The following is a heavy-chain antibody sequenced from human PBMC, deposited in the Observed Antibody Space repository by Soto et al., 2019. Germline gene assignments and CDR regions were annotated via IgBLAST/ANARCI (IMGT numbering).Heavy chain of an antibody. D-gene: IGHD5-18*01. CDR3: ANGGYSYGQPGGWFDP. Sequence: PSETLSLTCTVSGGSISSYYWSWIRQPPGKGLEWIGYIYYSGSINYNPSLKSRVTISVDTSKNQFSLKLSSVTAADTAVYYCANGGYSYGQPGGWFDPWGQGTLVTVSS. CDR2: IYYSGSI. J-gene: IGHJ5*02. CDR1: GGSISSYY. V-gene: IGHV4-59*01.